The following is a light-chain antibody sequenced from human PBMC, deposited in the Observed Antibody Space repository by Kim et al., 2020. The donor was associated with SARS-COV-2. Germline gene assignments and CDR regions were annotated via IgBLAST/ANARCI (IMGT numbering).Light chain of an antibody. J-gene: IGKJ5*01. V-gene: IGKV1-39*01. CDR2: AAS. CDR1: QRISTY. CDR3: QQSYNTPPIT. Sequence: DIQMTQSPSSLSASVGDRVTITCRASQRISTYLNWYQQKPGKAPNLLIYAASSLQSGVPSRFSGSGSGTDFTLTISSLQPEDFATYYCQQSYNTPPITFGQGTRLEI.